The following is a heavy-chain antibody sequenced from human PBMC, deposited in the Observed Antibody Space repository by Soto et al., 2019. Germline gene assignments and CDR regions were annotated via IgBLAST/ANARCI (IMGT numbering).Heavy chain of an antibody. CDR1: GGSISSYY. J-gene: IGHJ6*03. V-gene: IGHV4-59*01. CDR2: IYYSGST. D-gene: IGHD6-6*01. CDR3: ARVGYSSSGDYYYYMDV. Sequence: TSETLSLTCTVSGGSISSYYWSWIRQPPGKGLEWIGYIYYSGSTNYNPSLKSRVTISVDTSKNQFSLKLSSVTAADTAVYYCARVGYSSSGDYYYYMDVWGKGTTVTVSS.